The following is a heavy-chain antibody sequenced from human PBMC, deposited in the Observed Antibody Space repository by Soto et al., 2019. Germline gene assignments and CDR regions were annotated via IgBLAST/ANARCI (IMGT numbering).Heavy chain of an antibody. CDR1: GGSFSGYY. J-gene: IGHJ4*02. D-gene: IGHD2-15*01. CDR3: ARGGGGEVVVAATYFDY. CDR2: INHSGST. Sequence: SETLSLTCAVYGGSFSGYYWSWIRQPPGKGLEWIGEINHSGSTNYNPSLKSRVTISVDTSKNQFSLKLSSVTAADTAVYYCARGGGGEVVVAATYFDYWGQGTLVTVSS. V-gene: IGHV4-34*01.